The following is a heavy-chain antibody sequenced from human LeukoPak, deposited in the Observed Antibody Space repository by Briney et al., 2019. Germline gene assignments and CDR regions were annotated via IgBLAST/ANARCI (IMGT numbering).Heavy chain of an antibody. J-gene: IGHJ4*02. D-gene: IGHD5-18*01. CDR1: GFTFSSYA. CDR3: ARDLPRGYSYGSLDY. CDR2: ISYDGSNK. Sequence: GRSLRLSCAASGFTFSSYAMHWVPQAPGKGLEWVAVISYDGSNKYYADSVKGRFTISRDNSKNTLYLQMNSLRAEDTAVYYCARDLPRGYSYGSLDYWGQGTLVTVSS. V-gene: IGHV3-30-3*01.